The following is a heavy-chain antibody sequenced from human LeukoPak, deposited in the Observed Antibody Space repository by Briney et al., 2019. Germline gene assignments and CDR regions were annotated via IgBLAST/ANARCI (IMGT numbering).Heavy chain of an antibody. Sequence: GGSLRLSCAASGFTFSDYYMSWIRQTPGKGLEWVSYISKSGITTYYADSVKGRFTISRDNAKDSLFLQMNSLRAEDTAVYYCAKVGSSWSGPPHYYMDVWGKGTTVTISS. D-gene: IGHD6-13*01. CDR2: ISKSGITT. V-gene: IGHV3-11*01. CDR3: AKVGSSWSGPPHYYMDV. J-gene: IGHJ6*03. CDR1: GFTFSDYY.